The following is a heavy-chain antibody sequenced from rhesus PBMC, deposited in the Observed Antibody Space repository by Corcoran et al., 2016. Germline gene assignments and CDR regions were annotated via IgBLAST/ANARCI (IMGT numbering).Heavy chain of an antibody. CDR3: ASPYNYPNSLDV. CDR2: IYGSGGRT. CDR1: GGSISDSYF. V-gene: IGHV4-92*01. Sequence: QVQLQESGPGLVKPSETLSLTCTVSGGSISDSYFWNSIRQPPGKGLEWMGRIYGSGGRTSYNPSLKSRVTISKDTSKNQFSLKLSSVTAADTAVYYCASPYNYPNSLDVWGRGVLVTVSS. D-gene: IGHD1-26*01. J-gene: IGHJ5-2*02.